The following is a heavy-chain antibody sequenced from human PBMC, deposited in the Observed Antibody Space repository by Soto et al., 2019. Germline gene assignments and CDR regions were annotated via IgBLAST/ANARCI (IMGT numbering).Heavy chain of an antibody. J-gene: IGHJ4*02. D-gene: IGHD2-21*02. CDR3: ARAACGGDCYYFDY. Sequence: ASVKVSCKASGYTFTSYAMHWVRQAPGQRLEWMGWINAGNGNTKYSQKFQGRVTITRDTSASTAYMELSGLRSEDTAVYYCARAACGGDCYYFDYWGQGTLVTVSS. CDR2: INAGNGNT. CDR1: GYTFTSYA. V-gene: IGHV1-3*01.